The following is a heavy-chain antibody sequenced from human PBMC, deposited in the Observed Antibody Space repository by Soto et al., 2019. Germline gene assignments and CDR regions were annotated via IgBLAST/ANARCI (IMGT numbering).Heavy chain of an antibody. CDR2: ITTDKGKT. V-gene: IGHV1-18*01. J-gene: IGHJ4*02. CDR1: GYTFTSFG. Sequence: QVQLVQSGPEVKKPGASVKVSCKTSGYTFTSFGISWVRQAPGQGLEWMGWITTDKGKTNYAQKFQGRVTMTTDTSTSTAYMELRSLRSDDTAVYYCATRSTASDYWGQGTLVTVSS. CDR3: ATRSTASDY.